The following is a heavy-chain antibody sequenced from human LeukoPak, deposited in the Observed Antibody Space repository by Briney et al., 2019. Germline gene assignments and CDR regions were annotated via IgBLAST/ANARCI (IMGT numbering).Heavy chain of an antibody. Sequence: PGGSLRLSCAASGFTFSSYAMSWAGQAQGKGLEWFSAFSGRVVSTYYADSVKGRFTISRDNSKNTLYLQMNSLRAEDTAVYYCAKQVTYYYGSGSYGHTNAFDIWGQGTMVTVSS. V-gene: IGHV3-23*01. CDR2: FSGRVVST. J-gene: IGHJ3*02. CDR1: GFTFSSYA. CDR3: AKQVTYYYGSGSYGHTNAFDI. D-gene: IGHD3-10*01.